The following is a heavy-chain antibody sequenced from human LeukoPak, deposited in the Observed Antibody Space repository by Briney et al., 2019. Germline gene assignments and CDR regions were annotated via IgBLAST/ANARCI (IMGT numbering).Heavy chain of an antibody. CDR2: ISGSGGST. V-gene: IGHV3-23*01. Sequence: PGGSLRLSCAASGFTFSSYAMSWDRQAPGKGLEWVSAISGSGGSTYYADSVKGRFTISRDNSKNTLYLQMNSLRAEDTAVYYCAKEAAGTNYYYYGMDVWGQGTTVTVSS. CDR3: AKEAAGTNYYYYGMDV. D-gene: IGHD6-13*01. J-gene: IGHJ6*02. CDR1: GFTFSSYA.